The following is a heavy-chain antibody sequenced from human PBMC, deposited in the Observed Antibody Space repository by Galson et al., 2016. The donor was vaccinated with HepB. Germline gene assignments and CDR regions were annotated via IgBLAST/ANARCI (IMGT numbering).Heavy chain of an antibody. J-gene: IGHJ4*02. CDR1: GFSLTTSGVS. CDR2: IYWNDDK. D-gene: IGHD3-3*01. V-gene: IGHV2-5*01. CDR3: AHSPDFWSTHSYYFDY. Sequence: PALVKPTQTLTLTCTFSGFSLTTSGVSVGWIRQPPGKALEWLALIYWNDDKRHSPSLTNRVTITKGTSENQVLLTMTNMDPVDTATYYCAHSPDFWSTHSYYFDYWGQGTLVTVSS.